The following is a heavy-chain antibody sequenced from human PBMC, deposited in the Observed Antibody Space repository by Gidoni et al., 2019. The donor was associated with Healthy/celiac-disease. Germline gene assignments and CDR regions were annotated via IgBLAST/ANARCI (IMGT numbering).Heavy chain of an antibody. CDR2: INHSGST. D-gene: IGHD3-22*01. CDR3: ARCRSSGYYYARDWYFDL. CDR1: GGSFSGYY. J-gene: IGHJ2*01. Sequence: QVQLQQWGAGLLKPSETLSLTCAVYGGSFSGYYWSWIRQPPGKGLEWIGEINHSGSTNYNPSLKSRVTISVDTSKNQFSLKLSSVTAADTAVYYCARCRSSGYYYARDWYFDLWGRGTLVTVSS. V-gene: IGHV4-34*01.